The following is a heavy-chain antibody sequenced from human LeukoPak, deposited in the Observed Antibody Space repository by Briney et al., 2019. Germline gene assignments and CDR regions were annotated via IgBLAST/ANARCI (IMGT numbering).Heavy chain of an antibody. CDR2: IGSGSGGTT. D-gene: IGHD3-16*01. J-gene: IGHJ6*02. CDR1: GFTFSSYA. Sequence: QPGGSLRLSCAASGFTFSSYAMRWVRQAPGKGLEWVSAIGSGSGGTTIHADSVKGRFTISRDNSKQTLYLQMSSLRGEDTAVYYCAKNYESGRGVPYGMDVWGQGTTVTVSS. V-gene: IGHV3-23*01. CDR3: AKNYESGRGVPYGMDV.